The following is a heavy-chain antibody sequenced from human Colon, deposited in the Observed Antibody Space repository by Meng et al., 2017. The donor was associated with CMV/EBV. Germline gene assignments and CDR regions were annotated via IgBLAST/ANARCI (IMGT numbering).Heavy chain of an antibody. Sequence: GGSLRLSCAASRFTFSGSAMHWVRQAPGKGLEWVGRIRSKANNYATTYAESVKGRFIISRDDSKNTAYLQMNSLKTEDTAGYYCTSLDSGDVGLDVWGQGTTVTVSS. CDR2: IRSKANNYAT. CDR1: RFTFSGSA. CDR3: TSLDSGDVGLDV. J-gene: IGHJ6*02. V-gene: IGHV3-73*01. D-gene: IGHD5-12*01.